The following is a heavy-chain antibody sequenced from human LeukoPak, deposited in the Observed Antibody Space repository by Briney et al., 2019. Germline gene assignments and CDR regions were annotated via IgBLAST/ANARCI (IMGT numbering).Heavy chain of an antibody. CDR1: GGSISSYY. D-gene: IGHD3-3*01. CDR3: ARDHNEYDFLSDAYLGYFDY. J-gene: IGHJ4*02. CDR2: IYTDGST. V-gene: IGHV4-4*07. Sequence: SETLSLTCTVSGGSISSYYWGWIRQPAGKGLEWLGRIYTDGSTNYNPSLRRRISMSDDLSANQFTLRLSSVTAADTAIYYCARDHNEYDFLSDAYLGYFDYWGQGALVTVSS.